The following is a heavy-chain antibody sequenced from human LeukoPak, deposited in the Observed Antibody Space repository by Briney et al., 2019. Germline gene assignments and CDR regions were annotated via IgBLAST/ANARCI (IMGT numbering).Heavy chain of an antibody. Sequence: PGGSLRLSCAASGFTFSSYAMSWLRKAPGKGLEWGSAISSSGGSTYYADSGRGRFTSTRDNSTNKLYLRMNRLKAEATSVYYFAKNPGYSSGWYYRYWGQGTLVTVSS. CDR1: GFTFSSYA. J-gene: IGHJ4*02. V-gene: IGHV3-23*01. D-gene: IGHD6-19*01. CDR3: AKNPGYSSGWYYRY. CDR2: ISSSGGST.